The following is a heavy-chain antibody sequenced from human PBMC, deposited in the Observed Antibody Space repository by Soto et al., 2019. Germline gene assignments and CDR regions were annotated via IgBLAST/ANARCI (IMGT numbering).Heavy chain of an antibody. CDR3: ARGEVRGVIQGHYY. V-gene: IGHV3-33*01. CDR2: IWYDGSNK. CDR1: GFTFSSYG. J-gene: IGHJ4*02. Sequence: ESGGGVVQPGRSLRLSCAASGFTFSSYGMHWVRQAPGKGLEWVAVIWYDGSNKYYADSVKGRFTISRDNSKNTLYLQMNSLRAEDTAVYYCARGEVRGVIQGHYYWGQGTLVTVSS. D-gene: IGHD3-10*01.